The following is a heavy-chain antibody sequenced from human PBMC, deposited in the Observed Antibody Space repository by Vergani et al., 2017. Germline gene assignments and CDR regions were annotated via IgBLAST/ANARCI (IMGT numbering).Heavy chain of an antibody. CDR3: ARGLPFYK. V-gene: IGHV4-34*01. D-gene: IGHD1-1*01. Sequence: QVQLQQWGAGLLKPSETLSLTCAVYGGSFSGYYWSWSRQPPGKGLEWIGEINHSGSTNYNPSLKSRVTISVDPSKNQCSLKLSSVTAADTAVYYCARGLPFYKWGQGTLVTVSS. J-gene: IGHJ4*02. CDR1: GGSFSGYY. CDR2: INHSGST.